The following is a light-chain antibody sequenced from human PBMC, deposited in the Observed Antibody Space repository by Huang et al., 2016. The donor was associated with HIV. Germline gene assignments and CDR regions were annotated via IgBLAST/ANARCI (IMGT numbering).Light chain of an antibody. J-gene: IGKJ3*01. CDR2: AAS. V-gene: IGKV1-27*01. CDR3: QKYHSAPFT. Sequence: DIQMTQSPSSLSASVGDRVTITCRASQGIANYLAWYQQKPGKVPKLLIYAASTFQAGVPSRFSGSGSGTDFTLTISSLQPEDVATYYCQKYHSAPFTFGPGTKVDIK. CDR1: QGIANY.